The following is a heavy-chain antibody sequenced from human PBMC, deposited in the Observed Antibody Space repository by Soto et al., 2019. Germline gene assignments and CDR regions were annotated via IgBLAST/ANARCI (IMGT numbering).Heavy chain of an antibody. D-gene: IGHD5-18*01. CDR3: ATGGHNDGYNFYHGMDV. CDR1: GGIFTNNA. J-gene: IGHJ6*02. V-gene: IGHV1-69*01. Sequence: QVQVVQSGAEVKKPGSSVKVSCKVSGGIFTNNAISWVRQAPGQGLEWLGGVIPLFDTAYYAQIFRGRLRSSADGATTTADMELSGLTSADTAVYFCATGGHNDGYNFYHGMDVWGQGTTGTV. CDR2: VIPLFDTA.